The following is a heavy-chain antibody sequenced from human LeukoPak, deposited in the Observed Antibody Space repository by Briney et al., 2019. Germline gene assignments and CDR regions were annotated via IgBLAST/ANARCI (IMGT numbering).Heavy chain of an antibody. V-gene: IGHV1-69*05. CDR3: ATGLGVLDPEANS. D-gene: IGHD3/OR15-3a*01. CDR1: GGTFSSYA. CDR2: IIPIFGTA. J-gene: IGHJ4*02. Sequence: SVKVSCKASGGTFSSYAISWVRQAPGQGLEWMGGIIPIFGTANYAQKFQGRFTMTRDTSISTAYMELTRLRSDDTAVYYCATGLGVLDPEANSWGQGTLVTVSS.